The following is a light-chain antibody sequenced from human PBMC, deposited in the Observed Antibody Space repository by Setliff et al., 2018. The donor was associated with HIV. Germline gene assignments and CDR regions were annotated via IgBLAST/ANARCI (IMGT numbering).Light chain of an antibody. CDR1: FSDVGNYNL. CDR2: EVD. Sequence: QSALTQPASVSGSPGQSITISCTGTFSDVGNYNLVSWYQHYPGKAPKLIIYEVDKRPSGVSNRFSGSKSGNAASLTISGLQAEDEADYYCSSYTSSNTGVFGTGTKVTVL. J-gene: IGLJ1*01. CDR3: SSYTSSNTGV. V-gene: IGLV2-14*02.